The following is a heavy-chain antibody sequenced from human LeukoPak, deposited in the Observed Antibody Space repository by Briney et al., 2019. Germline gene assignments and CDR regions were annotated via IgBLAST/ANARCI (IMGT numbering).Heavy chain of an antibody. CDR1: GFTFSSYA. Sequence: SGGSLRLSCAASGFTFSSYAMSWVRQAPGKGLEWVSAISGSGGSTYYADSVKGRFTISRDNSKNTLYLQMNSLRAEDTAVYYCARDPEHIVATIMVQDAFDIWGQGTMVTVSS. CDR3: ARDPEHIVATIMVQDAFDI. D-gene: IGHD5-12*01. J-gene: IGHJ3*02. V-gene: IGHV3-23*01. CDR2: ISGSGGST.